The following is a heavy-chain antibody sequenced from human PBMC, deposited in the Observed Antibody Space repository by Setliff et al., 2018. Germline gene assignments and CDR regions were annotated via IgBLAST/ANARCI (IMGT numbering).Heavy chain of an antibody. J-gene: IGHJ4*02. Sequence: GGSLRLSCAASGFTVSSNYMSWVRQAPGKGLEWVSIIYSGGSTYYADSVKGRFTISRDNSKNTLYLQMTSLRAEDTAMYYCAREATWGGYSYGYIDYWGQGTLVTVSS. V-gene: IGHV3-66*02. CDR3: AREATWGGYSYGYIDY. CDR1: GFTVSSNY. CDR2: IYSGGST. D-gene: IGHD5-18*01.